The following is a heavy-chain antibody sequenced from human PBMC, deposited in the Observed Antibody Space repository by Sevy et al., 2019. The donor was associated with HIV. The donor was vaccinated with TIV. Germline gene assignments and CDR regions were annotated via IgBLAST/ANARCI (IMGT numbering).Heavy chain of an antibody. CDR3: AKDSKKQILSWNAADAFDI. Sequence: GGSLRLSCAASGFTFSSYAMSWVRQAPGKGLEWVSAISGSGGSTYYADSVKGRFTISRDNSKNTLYLQMNSLRAEDTAVYYCAKDSKKQILSWNAADAFDIWGQGTMVTVSS. D-gene: IGHD1-1*01. V-gene: IGHV3-23*01. CDR2: ISGSGGST. J-gene: IGHJ3*02. CDR1: GFTFSSYA.